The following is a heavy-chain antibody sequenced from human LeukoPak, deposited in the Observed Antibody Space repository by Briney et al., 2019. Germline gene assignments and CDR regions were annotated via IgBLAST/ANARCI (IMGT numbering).Heavy chain of an antibody. J-gene: IGHJ4*02. CDR3: ARRTCSGGSCYRGYFDY. V-gene: IGHV4-31*03. CDR2: IYYSGST. Sequence: SETLSLTCTVSGGSISSGGYYWSWIRQHPGKGLEWIGYIYYSGSTYYNPSLKSRVTISVDTSKNQFSLKLSSVTAADTAVYYCARRTCSGGSCYRGYFDYWGQGTLVTVSS. D-gene: IGHD2-15*01. CDR1: GGSISSGGYY.